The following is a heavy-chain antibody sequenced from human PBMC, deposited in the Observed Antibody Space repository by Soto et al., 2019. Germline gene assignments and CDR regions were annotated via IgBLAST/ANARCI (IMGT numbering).Heavy chain of an antibody. CDR1: GGTFSSYA. D-gene: IGHD6-13*01. CDR2: IIPIFGTA. J-gene: IGHJ5*02. CDR3: ARDRSSSWYVKDPSWFDP. V-gene: IGHV1-69*13. Sequence: ASVKVSCKASGGTFSSYAISWVRQAPGQGLEWMGGIIPIFGTANYAQKFQGRATITADESTSTAYMELSSLRSEDTAVYYCARDRSSSWYVKDPSWFDPWGQGTLVTVSS.